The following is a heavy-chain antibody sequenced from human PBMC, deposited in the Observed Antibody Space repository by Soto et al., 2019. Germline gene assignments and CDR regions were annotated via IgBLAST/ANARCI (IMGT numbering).Heavy chain of an antibody. V-gene: IGHV4-39*01. CDR2: IYYSGST. CDR1: GGSISSSSYY. D-gene: IGHD2-15*01. Sequence: SETLSLTCTVSGGSISSSSYYWGWIRQPPGKGLEWIGSIYYSGSTYYNPSLKSRVTISVDTSKNQFSLKLSSVTAADTVVYYCAALGRYCSGGSWDQVALFDYWGQVTLVTVSS. CDR3: AALGRYCSGGSWDQVALFDY. J-gene: IGHJ4*02.